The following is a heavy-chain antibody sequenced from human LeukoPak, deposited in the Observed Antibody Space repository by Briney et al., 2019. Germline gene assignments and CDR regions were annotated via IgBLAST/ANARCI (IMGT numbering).Heavy chain of an antibody. CDR3: ARPNYAFWSGYPNWFDP. V-gene: IGHV1-2*02. D-gene: IGHD3-3*01. CDR2: INPNSGGT. J-gene: IGHJ5*02. Sequence: ASVNVSCKASVYTFTGYYMHWVRQAPGQGLEWMGWINPNSGGTNYAQKFQGRVTMTRDTSISTAYMELSRLRSDDTAVYYCARPNYAFWSGYPNWFDPWGQGTLVTVSS. CDR1: VYTFTGYY.